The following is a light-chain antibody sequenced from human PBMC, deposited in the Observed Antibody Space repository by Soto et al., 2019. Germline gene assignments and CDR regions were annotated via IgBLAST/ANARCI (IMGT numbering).Light chain of an antibody. CDR1: QRISSN. V-gene: IGKV3-15*01. Sequence: EILMTQSQATLSFSPGERATLSCRASQRISSNVAWYQQKPGQAPRLLIYGASTRATGVPARFSGGGSGTEFTLTISSLQSEDFAVYFCQQYKDWPPYTVGQGTKLEIK. CDR2: GAS. J-gene: IGKJ2*01. CDR3: QQYKDWPPYT.